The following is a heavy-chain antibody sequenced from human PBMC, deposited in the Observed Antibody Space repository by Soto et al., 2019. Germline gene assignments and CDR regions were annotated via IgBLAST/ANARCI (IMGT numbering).Heavy chain of an antibody. CDR1: GGSFSGYY. J-gene: IGHJ4*02. D-gene: IGHD7-27*01. CDR3: ARGWGRIFDY. CDR2: INHSGST. Sequence: QVQLQQWGAGLLKPSETLSLTCAVYGGSFSGYYWNWIRQPPGKGLEWSGEINHSGSTIYNPSLKSRVTLSVDTSKNQFSLKLSSVTAADTAVYYCARGWGRIFDYWGQGTLVTVSS. V-gene: IGHV4-34*01.